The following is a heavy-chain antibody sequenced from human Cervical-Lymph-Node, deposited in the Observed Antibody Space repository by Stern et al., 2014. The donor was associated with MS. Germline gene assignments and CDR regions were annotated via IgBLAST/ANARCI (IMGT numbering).Heavy chain of an antibody. V-gene: IGHV1-69*01. D-gene: IGHD1-26*01. J-gene: IGHJ2*01. CDR1: GGSFNNHA. CDR3: AKGRGSYWFFDL. CDR2: IIPIFGAP. Sequence: QLVQSGGEVKKPWSSVKVSCMASGGSFNNHAVSWVRQAPGQGLEWMGGIIPIFGAPDYAQKFQGRVTITADESTSTVYMEFSSLRSEDTAMYYCAKGRGSYWFFDLWGRGTLVIVSS.